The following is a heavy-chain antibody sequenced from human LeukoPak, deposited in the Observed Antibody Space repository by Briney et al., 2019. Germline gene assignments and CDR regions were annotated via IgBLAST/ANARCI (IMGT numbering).Heavy chain of an antibody. V-gene: IGHV6-1*01. CDR2: TYYRSKWNN. CDR1: GDSVSSNSAVA. D-gene: IGHD2/OR15-2a*01. Sequence: SQTLSLTCAISGDSVSSNSAVAWNWLRQSPSRGLEWLGRTYYRSKWNNDYAVSVRSRITINPDTSKNQFSLHLNSVTPEDTAVYYCARGRNSGFDYWGQGTLVTVSS. CDR3: ARGRNSGFDY. J-gene: IGHJ4*02.